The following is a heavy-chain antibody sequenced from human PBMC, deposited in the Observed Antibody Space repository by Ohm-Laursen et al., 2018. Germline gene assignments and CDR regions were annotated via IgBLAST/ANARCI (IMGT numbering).Heavy chain of an antibody. D-gene: IGHD2-15*01. CDR3: ARVACSGGSCSSPGDYWSMDV. CDR2: INHSGST. V-gene: IGHV4-39*07. Sequence: SDTLSLTCTVSGGSVSSGSYYWSWIRQPPGKGLEWIGEINHSGSTNYNPSLKSRVTISVDTSKNQFSLKLSSVTAADTAVYYCARVACSGGSCSSPGDYWSMDVWGQGTTVTVSS. J-gene: IGHJ6*02. CDR1: GGSVSSGSYY.